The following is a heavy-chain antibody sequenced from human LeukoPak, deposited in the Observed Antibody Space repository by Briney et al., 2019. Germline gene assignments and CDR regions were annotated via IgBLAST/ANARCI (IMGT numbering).Heavy chain of an antibody. CDR2: ISYDGSNK. Sequence: GGSLRLSCAASGFTFSSYSMNWVRQAPGKGLEWVAVISYDGSNKYYADSVKGRFTISRDNSKNTLYLQMNSLRAEDTAVYYCARDPDYGDYVSSLDYWGQGTLVTVSP. CDR1: GFTFSSYS. D-gene: IGHD4-17*01. J-gene: IGHJ4*02. V-gene: IGHV3-30*03. CDR3: ARDPDYGDYVSSLDY.